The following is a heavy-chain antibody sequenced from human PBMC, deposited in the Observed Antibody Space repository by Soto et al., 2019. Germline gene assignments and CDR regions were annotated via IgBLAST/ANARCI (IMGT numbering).Heavy chain of an antibody. V-gene: IGHV1-3*01. CDR2: INAGNGNT. D-gene: IGHD6-13*01. Sequence: ASVKVSCKASGYTFTSYAMHWVRQAPGQRLEWMGWINAGNGNTKYSQKFQGRVTITRDTSASTAYMELSSLRSEDTAVYYCAREYSSSWAALYSGMDVWGQGTTVTVS. CDR1: GYTFTSYA. CDR3: AREYSSSWAALYSGMDV. J-gene: IGHJ6*02.